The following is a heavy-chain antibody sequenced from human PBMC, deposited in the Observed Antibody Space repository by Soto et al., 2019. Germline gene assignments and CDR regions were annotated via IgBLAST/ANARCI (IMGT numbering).Heavy chain of an antibody. J-gene: IGHJ4*02. CDR2: ISGSGGST. V-gene: IGHV3-23*01. D-gene: IGHD6-13*01. CDR1: GFTFSSYA. CDR3: AKDVYSSSWYEGDY. Sequence: GGSLRLSCAASGFTFSSYAMSWVRQAPGKGLEWVSAISGSGGSTYYADSVKGRFTISRDNSKNTLYLQMNSLRAEDTAVYYCAKDVYSSSWYEGDYWGQGTLVTVSS.